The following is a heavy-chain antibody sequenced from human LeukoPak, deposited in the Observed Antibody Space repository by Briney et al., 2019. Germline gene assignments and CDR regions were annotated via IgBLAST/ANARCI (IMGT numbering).Heavy chain of an antibody. CDR2: ISYDGSNK. Sequence: GGSLRLSYATSGFIFSNYWMSWVRQAPGKGLEWVAVISYDGSNKYYADSVKGRFTISRDNSKDTLYLQMDSLRAEDTAVYYCAKDWDIVAVLDYWGQGTLVTVSS. V-gene: IGHV3-30*18. CDR3: AKDWDIVAVLDY. CDR1: GFIFSNYW. J-gene: IGHJ4*02. D-gene: IGHD5-12*01.